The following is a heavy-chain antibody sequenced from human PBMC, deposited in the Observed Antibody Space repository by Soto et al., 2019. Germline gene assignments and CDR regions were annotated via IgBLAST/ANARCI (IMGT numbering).Heavy chain of an antibody. Sequence: QVQLVQSGAEVKRPGASVKVSCKASGYSFTDYYMHWVRQAPGQGLEWMGWIIPHSGETNYAQKFQAGVTLTRDTSISTAYMQLSGLTSVDTAVDYCAGESDDFTSGAHDLWGQGTLVTVSS. CDR3: AGESDDFTSGAHDL. CDR1: GYSFTDYY. J-gene: IGHJ5*02. V-gene: IGHV1-2*02. D-gene: IGHD2-21*02. CDR2: IIPHSGET.